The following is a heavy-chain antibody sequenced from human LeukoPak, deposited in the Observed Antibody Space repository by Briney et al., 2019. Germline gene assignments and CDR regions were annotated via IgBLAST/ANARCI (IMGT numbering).Heavy chain of an antibody. Sequence: PGGSLRLSCAASGFTFSIYAMSWVRQAPGRGLEWVSGFSGSGGTTYYADSVKGRFTISRDNSKNTLYLQMNSLRVEDTAVYYCANGNRCTSPNCLGYYYFYMDVWGKGTTVTVSS. D-gene: IGHD2-8*01. CDR1: GFTFSIYA. V-gene: IGHV3-23*01. CDR3: ANGNRCTSPNCLGYYYFYMDV. J-gene: IGHJ6*03. CDR2: FSGSGGTT.